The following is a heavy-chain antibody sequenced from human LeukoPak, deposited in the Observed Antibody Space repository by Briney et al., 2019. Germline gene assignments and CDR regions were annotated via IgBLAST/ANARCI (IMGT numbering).Heavy chain of an antibody. V-gene: IGHV3-23*01. CDR2: ISGSGGST. CDR3: AKKTGGSYQPFDY. D-gene: IGHD1-26*01. J-gene: IGHJ4*02. Sequence: GGSLRLSCAASGFTFSSYAMSWVRQAPGKGLEWVSAISGSGGSTYYADSVKGRFTISKDNSKNTLYLQMNSLRAEDTAVYYCAKKTGGSYQPFDYWGQGTLVTVSS. CDR1: GFTFSSYA.